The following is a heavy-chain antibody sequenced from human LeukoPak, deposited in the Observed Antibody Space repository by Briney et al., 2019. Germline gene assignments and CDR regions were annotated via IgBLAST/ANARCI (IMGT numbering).Heavy chain of an antibody. V-gene: IGHV3-23*01. Sequence: QAGGSLRLSCAASESTFSTYAMSWVRQAPGKGPEWVSAISGSGGSTYYADSVKGRFTISRDTSKNTLYLQMNGLRAADTAVYYCAADSLYYFNYWGQGTLVTVSS. J-gene: IGHJ4*02. CDR2: ISGSGGST. CDR3: AADSLYYFNY. CDR1: ESTFSTYA.